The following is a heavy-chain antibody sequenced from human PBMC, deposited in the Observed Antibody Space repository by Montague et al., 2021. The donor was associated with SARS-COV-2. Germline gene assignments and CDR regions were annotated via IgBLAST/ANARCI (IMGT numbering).Heavy chain of an antibody. CDR1: GDSVSSTHHY. V-gene: IGHV4-39*01. J-gene: IGHJ4*02. CDR2: IFYSGRT. Sequence: SETLSLTCTVSGDSVSSTHHYWAWMRQPPGKGLEWVASIFYSGRTXYNPSLKSRVTISVDASKNLFSLQLNSVTAADTSVYYCARYLRVGNRWNGFESDYWGQGAMVSVSS. CDR3: ARYLRVGNRWNGFESDY. D-gene: IGHD1-1*01.